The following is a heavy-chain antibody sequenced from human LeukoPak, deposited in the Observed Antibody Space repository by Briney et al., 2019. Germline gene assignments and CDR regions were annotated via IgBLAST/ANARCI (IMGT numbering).Heavy chain of an antibody. J-gene: IGHJ3*02. CDR2: IYTSGST. D-gene: IGHD3-10*01. Sequence: SETLSLTCTVSGVSISSYSWSWIRQPAGKGLDWIGRIYTSGSTNYNPSLKSRVTISVDTSKNQFSLKLNSVTAADTAVYYCAKSNGYGLVDIWGQGTMVTVSS. V-gene: IGHV4-4*07. CDR1: GVSISSYS. CDR3: AKSNGYGLVDI.